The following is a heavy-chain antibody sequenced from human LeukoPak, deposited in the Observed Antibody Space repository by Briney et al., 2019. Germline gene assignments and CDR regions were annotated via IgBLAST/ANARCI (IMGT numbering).Heavy chain of an antibody. CDR2: IYTSGST. CDR1: GGSFSSGSYY. Sequence: SETLSLTCTVSGGSFSSGSYYWSWIRQPAGKGLEWIVRIYTSGSTNYNPSLKSRVTISVDTSKNQFSLKLSSVTAADTAVYYCARTSVVPAAMSRPQYYYYMDVWGKGTTVTVSS. D-gene: IGHD2-2*01. V-gene: IGHV4-61*02. CDR3: ARTSVVPAAMSRPQYYYYMDV. J-gene: IGHJ6*03.